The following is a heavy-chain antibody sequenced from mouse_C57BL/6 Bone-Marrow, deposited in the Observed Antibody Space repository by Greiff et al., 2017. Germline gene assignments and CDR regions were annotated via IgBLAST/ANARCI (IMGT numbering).Heavy chain of an antibody. Sequence: VQLQQSGAELVRPGTSVKVSCKASGYAFTNYLIEWVKQRPGQGLEWIGVINPGSGGTNYNEKFKGKATLTADKSSSTAYMQLSSLTSEDSAVYFCARTPRFAYWGQGTLVTVSA. CDR3: ARTPRFAY. CDR1: GYAFTNYL. V-gene: IGHV1-54*01. J-gene: IGHJ3*01. CDR2: INPGSGGT.